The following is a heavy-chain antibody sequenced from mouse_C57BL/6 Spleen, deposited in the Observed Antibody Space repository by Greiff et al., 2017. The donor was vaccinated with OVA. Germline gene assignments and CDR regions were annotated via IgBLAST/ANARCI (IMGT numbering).Heavy chain of an antibody. V-gene: IGHV1-61*01. J-gene: IGHJ2*01. Sequence: QVQLKQPGAELVRPGSSVKLSCKASGYTFTSYWMDWVKQRPGQGLEWIGNIYPSDSETHYNQKFKDKATLTVDKSSSTAYMQLSSLTSEDSAVYYCARGWDVGYWGQGTTLTVSS. CDR3: ARGWDVGY. CDR1: GYTFTSYW. CDR2: IYPSDSET. D-gene: IGHD4-1*01.